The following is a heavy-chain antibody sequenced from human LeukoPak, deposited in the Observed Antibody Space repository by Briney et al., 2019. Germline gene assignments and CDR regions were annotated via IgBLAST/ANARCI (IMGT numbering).Heavy chain of an antibody. D-gene: IGHD2-2*01. CDR1: GFTFSTYY. V-gene: IGHV3-7*01. Sequence: GGSLRLSCAASGFTFSTYYMTWVRQAPGKGLEWVAGIKQDGSENYYVDSVKGRFTISRDNSKSSLSLQMNSLRAEDTALYFCARERYCTSATCYVGTPFDYWGRGTLVTVSS. J-gene: IGHJ4*02. CDR3: ARERYCTSATCYVGTPFDY. CDR2: IKQDGSEN.